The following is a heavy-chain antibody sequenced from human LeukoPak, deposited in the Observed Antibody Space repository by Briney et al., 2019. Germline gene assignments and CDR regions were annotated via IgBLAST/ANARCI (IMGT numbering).Heavy chain of an antibody. J-gene: IGHJ4*02. CDR3: ARVCSGGSCYFRLIDY. D-gene: IGHD2-15*01. Sequence: ASVKVSCKASGYTFTSYGISWVRQAPGQGLEWMGWISAYNGNTNYAQKLQGRVTMTTDTSTSTAYMELRSLRSDDTAVYYCARVCSGGSCYFRLIDYWGQGTLVTVSS. CDR1: GYTFTSYG. V-gene: IGHV1-18*01. CDR2: ISAYNGNT.